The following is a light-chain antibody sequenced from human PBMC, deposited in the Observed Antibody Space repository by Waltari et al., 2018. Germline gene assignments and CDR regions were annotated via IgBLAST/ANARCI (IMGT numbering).Light chain of an antibody. J-gene: IGKJ4*01. CDR3: QQLNTYPLT. CDR2: FAS. CDR1: QGIENQ. Sequence: DIQLTQSPSFLSASVGDRVTITCRASQGIENQLAWYQQKPGKAPNLLIYFASNLLSGVPSRFGGSGSGTEFTLTISSLQPEDFATYFCQQLNTYPLTFGGGTKVEIK. V-gene: IGKV1-9*01.